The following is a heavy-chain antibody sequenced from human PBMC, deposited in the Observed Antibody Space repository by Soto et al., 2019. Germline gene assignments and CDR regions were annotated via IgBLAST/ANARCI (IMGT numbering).Heavy chain of an antibody. V-gene: IGHV1-2*02. CDR1: GYAFTGYS. J-gene: IGHJ3*02. CDR2: INPNSGGT. D-gene: IGHD4-17*01. CDR3: ARVHGGSRIYGAFDI. Sequence: ASVKVSCKASGYAFTGYSIHWVRQAPGQGLEWMGWINPNSGGTNYAQKFQGRVTMTRDTSITTAYMELSRLRSDDTAVYYCARVHGGSRIYGAFDIWGQGTMVSVSS.